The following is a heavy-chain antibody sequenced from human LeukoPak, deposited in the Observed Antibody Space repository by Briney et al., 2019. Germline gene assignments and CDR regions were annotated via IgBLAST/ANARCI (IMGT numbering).Heavy chain of an antibody. CDR1: GYSISSGYY. CDR3: ARKRYYGSGSFDY. J-gene: IGHJ4*02. V-gene: IGHV4-38-2*01. D-gene: IGHD3-10*01. Sequence: SETLSLTCAVSGYSISSGYYWGWIRQPPGKGLEWIGSIYHSGSTYYNPSLKSRVTISVDTSKNQFSLKLSSVTAADTAVYYCARKRYYGSGSFDYWGQGTLVTASS. CDR2: IYHSGST.